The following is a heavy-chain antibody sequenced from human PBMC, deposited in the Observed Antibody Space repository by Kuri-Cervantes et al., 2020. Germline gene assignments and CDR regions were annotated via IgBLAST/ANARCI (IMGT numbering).Heavy chain of an antibody. CDR2: IKSKTDGGTT. D-gene: IGHD4-17*01. CDR3: TTDYGTVTTSALDY. V-gene: IGHV3-15*01. Sequence: GESLKISCVASGFTFSSYWIHWVRQAPGKGLEWVGRIKSKTDGGTTDYAAPVKGRFTISRDDSKNTLYLQMNSLKTEDTAVYYCTTDYGTVTTSALDYWGQGTLVTVSS. J-gene: IGHJ4*02. CDR1: GFTFSSYW.